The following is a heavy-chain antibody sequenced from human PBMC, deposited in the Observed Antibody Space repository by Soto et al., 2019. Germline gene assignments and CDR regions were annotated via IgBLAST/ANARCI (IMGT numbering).Heavy chain of an antibody. CDR2: ISWNSGSI. Sequence: EVQLVESGGGLVQPGRSLRLSCAASGFTFDDYAMHWVRQAPGKGLEWVSGISWNSGSIGYADSVKGRFTISRDNAKNSLYLQMNSLRAEYTALYYCAKAKTVAGRGYYFDYWGQGTLVTVSS. J-gene: IGHJ4*02. D-gene: IGHD6-19*01. CDR1: GFTFDDYA. V-gene: IGHV3-9*01. CDR3: AKAKTVAGRGYYFDY.